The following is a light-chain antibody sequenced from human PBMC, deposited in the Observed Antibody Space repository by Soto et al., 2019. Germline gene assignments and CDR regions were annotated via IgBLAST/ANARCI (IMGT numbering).Light chain of an antibody. J-gene: IGLJ3*02. V-gene: IGLV1-47*01. Sequence: QSVVTQPPSASGTPGQRVTISCSGSHPGIGSNYVFWYQQLPGTAPKLLIYRNNQRPSGVPDRFSGSKSGTSASLAISGLRSEDEADYYCAAWDDSLSGWVFGGGTKLTVL. CDR3: AAWDDSLSGWV. CDR1: HPGIGSNY. CDR2: RNN.